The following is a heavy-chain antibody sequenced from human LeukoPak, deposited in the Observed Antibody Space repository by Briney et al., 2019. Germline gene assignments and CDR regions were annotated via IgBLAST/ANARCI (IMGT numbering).Heavy chain of an antibody. V-gene: IGHV1-8*01. CDR3: ARLSQTPAYYDTSVYYYLGY. J-gene: IGHJ4*02. CDR1: GYTFGWYD. D-gene: IGHD3-22*01. CDR2: MNPDTGNS. Sequence: AALTLSCAGNGYTFGWYDIDWVGRPSGQGLEWMGWMNPDTGNSGYAQKFQGRVTMTRDTSISTAYMELSSLRSEDTAVYYCARLSQTPAYYDTSVYYYLGYWGQGTLVTVSS.